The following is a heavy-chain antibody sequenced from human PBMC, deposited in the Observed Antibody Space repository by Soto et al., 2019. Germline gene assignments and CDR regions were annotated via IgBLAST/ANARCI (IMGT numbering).Heavy chain of an antibody. Sequence: QVQLVESGGGVVQPGRSLRLSCAASGFTFSTYGMHWVRQAPGKGLEWVAVISYDGSNKLYGDSVKGRFTISRDNSKSALELQMNSLRPENTAVYYCAEDQEPSHAYGGNSRFFWGQGTLVTVSS. CDR3: AEDQEPSHAYGGNSRFF. CDR1: GFTFSTYG. D-gene: IGHD4-17*01. J-gene: IGHJ4*02. CDR2: ISYDGSNK. V-gene: IGHV3-30*18.